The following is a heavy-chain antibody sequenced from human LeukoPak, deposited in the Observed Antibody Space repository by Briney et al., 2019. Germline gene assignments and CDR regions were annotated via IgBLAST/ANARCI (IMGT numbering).Heavy chain of an antibody. CDR2: IYHAGSK. V-gene: IGHV4-39*07. CDR3: ARGYRVAAVYYYYYMDV. D-gene: IGHD6-19*01. CDR1: GGSISSRNSF. Sequence: SETLSLTCTVSGGSISSRNSFWGWIRQSPGKWLEWIGTIYHAGSKYYNPSLESRFAIYVDTSKNQFSLKLSSVTAADTAVYYCARGYRVAAVYYYYYMDVWGKGTTVTVSS. J-gene: IGHJ6*03.